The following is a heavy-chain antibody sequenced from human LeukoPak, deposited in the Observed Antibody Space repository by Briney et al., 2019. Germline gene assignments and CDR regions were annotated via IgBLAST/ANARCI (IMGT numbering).Heavy chain of an antibody. CDR1: GFTFSSYA. Sequence: PGGSLRLSCAASGFTFSSYAMSWVRQAPGKGLEWVSAISGSGGSTYYADSVKGRFTISRDNSKNTLYLQMNSLRAEDTAVYYCAKVDYCSSTSCYKSYYYYGMDVWGQGTTVTVSS. J-gene: IGHJ6*02. CDR3: AKVDYCSSTSCYKSYYYYGMDV. CDR2: ISGSGGST. V-gene: IGHV3-23*01. D-gene: IGHD2-2*02.